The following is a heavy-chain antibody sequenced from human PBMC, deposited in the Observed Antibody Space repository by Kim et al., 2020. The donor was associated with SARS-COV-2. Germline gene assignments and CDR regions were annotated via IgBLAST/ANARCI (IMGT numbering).Heavy chain of an antibody. V-gene: IGHV4-34*01. D-gene: IGHD3-9*01. CDR1: GGSFSGYY. Sequence: SETLSLTCSVSGGSFSGYYWSWIRQSPGRGLEWIGHVSPGGYTDYNTSLNSRVTMSLDRSRNHFSLKLTSVAAADTAVYYCARGVAPGGYYEILYFFDYWGQGTLVTVSS. J-gene: IGHJ4*02. CDR2: VSPGGYT. CDR3: ARGVAPGGYYEILYFFDY.